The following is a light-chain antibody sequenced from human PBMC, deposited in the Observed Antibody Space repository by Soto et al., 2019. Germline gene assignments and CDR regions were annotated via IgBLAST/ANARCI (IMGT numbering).Light chain of an antibody. Sequence: EIVLTQSPGTLSLSPGERATLSCTASQSVTNNYLAWYQQKPGQAPRLLINGASSRATGIPDRFSGSGSGTDVTLTITRLEPEDFAVYYCQQYGSSPDTFGGGTKVEVK. CDR2: GAS. CDR3: QQYGSSPDT. J-gene: IGKJ4*01. V-gene: IGKV3-20*01. CDR1: QSVTNNY.